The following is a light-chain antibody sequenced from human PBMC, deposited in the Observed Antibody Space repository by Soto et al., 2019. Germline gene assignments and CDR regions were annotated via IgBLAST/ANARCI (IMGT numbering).Light chain of an antibody. Sequence: EVVLTQSPGTMSLSPGERATLSCRASQSVSTSFLAWYQQKPGQAPRLLIYAASSRASGVPDRFSGSGSGTDFTLIISRLEPEDFAVYYCQHYGYSPPITFGQGTRLEIK. J-gene: IGKJ5*01. V-gene: IGKV3-20*01. CDR2: AAS. CDR3: QHYGYSPPIT. CDR1: QSVSTSF.